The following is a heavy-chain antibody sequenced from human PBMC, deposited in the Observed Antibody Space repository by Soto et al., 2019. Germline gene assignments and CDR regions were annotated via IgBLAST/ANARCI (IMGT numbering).Heavy chain of an antibody. CDR1: GFTFDDYG. CDR2: INWSGGST. D-gene: IGHD2-2*01. J-gene: IGHJ4*02. V-gene: IGHV3-20*01. Sequence: GWSLRLSCAASGFTFDDYGMTWVRQAPGKGLEWVSGINWSGGSTGYAGSVKGRFTISRDNAKNSLYLQMNGLRAEDTAFYHCARIDCSSTSCPIDYWGQGTLVTVSS. CDR3: ARIDCSSTSCPIDY.